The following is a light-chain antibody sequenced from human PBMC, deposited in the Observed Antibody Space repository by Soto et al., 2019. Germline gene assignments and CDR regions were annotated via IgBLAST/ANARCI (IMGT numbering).Light chain of an antibody. CDR1: QSISVY. CDR3: QQSYVSPYT. V-gene: IGKV1-39*01. J-gene: IGKJ2*01. CDR2: AAS. Sequence: DIQMTQSPSSLSASLGDRVTITCRASQSISVYLNWYQQKPGKAPQLLIYAASFLQTGVPSRFSGSGSGADFTLTISSLQPEDSATYYCQQSYVSPYTFGQGTNLDIK.